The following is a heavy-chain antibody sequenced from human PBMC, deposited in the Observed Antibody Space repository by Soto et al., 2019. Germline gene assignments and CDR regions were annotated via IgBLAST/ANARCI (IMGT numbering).Heavy chain of an antibody. V-gene: IGHV1-69*01. Sequence: QVQLVQSGAELKKPGSSVKVSCMSSGGTFSNYAVSWVRQVPGQGLEWMGGIIPIFNTPNYAQKFQGRVTFTADESTGTAYMELSSLRSEDTAVYYCASRPRNGYNRWGQGTLVTVSS. CDR2: IIPIFNTP. J-gene: IGHJ4*02. CDR3: ASRPRNGYNR. D-gene: IGHD5-12*01. CDR1: GGTFSNYA.